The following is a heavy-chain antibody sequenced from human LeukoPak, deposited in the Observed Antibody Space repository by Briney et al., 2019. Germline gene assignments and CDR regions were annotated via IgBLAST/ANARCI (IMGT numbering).Heavy chain of an antibody. CDR1: GDSISSGSYY. J-gene: IGHJ5*02. CDR3: AREQYGYFDYFLDWFDP. D-gene: IGHD3-9*01. Sequence: SQTLSLTCTVSGDSISSGSYYWSWIRQPAGKGLEWIGRIYTSGRTNYNPSLKSRVTISVDTSKNQFSLKLSSVTAADTAVYYCAREQYGYFDYFLDWFDPWGQGTLVTASS. V-gene: IGHV4-61*02. CDR2: IYTSGRT.